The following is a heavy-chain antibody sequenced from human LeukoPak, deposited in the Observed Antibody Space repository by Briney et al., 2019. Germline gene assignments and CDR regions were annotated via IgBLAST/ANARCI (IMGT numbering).Heavy chain of an antibody. V-gene: IGHV1-2*02. CDR1: GYTFTGYY. J-gene: IGHJ4*02. D-gene: IGHD3-22*01. CDR2: INPNSGGR. CDR3: AREERNYYDSSGYLDY. Sequence: ASVKVSCKASGYTFTGYYMHWVRQAPGQGLGWMGWINPNSGGRNYAQKFQGRVTMTRDTSISTAYMELSRLRSDDTAVYYCAREERNYYDSSGYLDYWGQGTLVTVSS.